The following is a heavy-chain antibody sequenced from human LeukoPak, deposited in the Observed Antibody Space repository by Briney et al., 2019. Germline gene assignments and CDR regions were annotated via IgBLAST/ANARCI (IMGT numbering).Heavy chain of an antibody. D-gene: IGHD3-22*01. CDR3: ARGGDYDSSGYFYYYYYMDV. J-gene: IGHJ6*03. CDR1: GGSISSYY. V-gene: IGHV4-59*12. CDR2: IYYSGST. Sequence: SETLSLTCTVSGGSISSYYWSWIRQPPGKGLEWIGYIYYSGSTNYNPSLKSRVTISVDTSKNQFSLKLSSVTAADTAVYYCARGGDYDSSGYFYYYYYMDVWGKGTTVTVSS.